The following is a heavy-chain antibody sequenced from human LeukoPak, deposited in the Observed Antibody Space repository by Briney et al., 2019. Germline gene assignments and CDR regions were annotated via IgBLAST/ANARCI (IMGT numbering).Heavy chain of an antibody. CDR2: ISSRSSSI. V-gene: IGHV3-21*01. J-gene: IGHJ4*02. CDR1: GFTFSTYD. CDR3: ARDYIAYDPLDY. D-gene: IGHD3-3*01. Sequence: PGGSLRLSCAASGFTFSTYDMNWVRQAPGKGLEWVSSISSRSSSIYYADSVKGRFTISRDNAKNSLYLQMNSLRAEDTAVYWCARDYIAYDPLDYWGQGTLVTVSS.